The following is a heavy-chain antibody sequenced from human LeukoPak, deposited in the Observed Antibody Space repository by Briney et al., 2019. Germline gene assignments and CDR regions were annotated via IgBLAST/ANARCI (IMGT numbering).Heavy chain of an antibody. D-gene: IGHD6-19*01. CDR2: IYTSGST. CDR1: GGSISSYY. Sequence: SETLSLTCTVSGGSISSYYWSWIRQPAGKGLEWIGRIYTSGSTNYNPSLKSRVTMSVDTSKNQFSLKLSSVTAADTAVYYCARDGYRSGWPTVGFDYWGQGTPVTVSS. CDR3: ARDGYRSGWPTVGFDY. V-gene: IGHV4-4*07. J-gene: IGHJ4*02.